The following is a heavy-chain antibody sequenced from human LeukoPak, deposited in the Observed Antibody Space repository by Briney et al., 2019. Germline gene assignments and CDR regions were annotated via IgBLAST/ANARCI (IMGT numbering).Heavy chain of an antibody. CDR3: AREYCSSTSCFPFDY. J-gene: IGHJ4*02. CDR1: GYTFTGYY. CDR2: INPNSGGT. V-gene: IGHV1-2*02. Sequence: HRASLNLSCTASGYTFTGYYMHWVRQAPGQGLEWMGWINPNSGGTNYAQKFQGRVTMTRDTSNSTAYMELSRLRSDDTTVYYCAREYCSSTSCFPFDYWGQGTLVTVSS. D-gene: IGHD2-2*01.